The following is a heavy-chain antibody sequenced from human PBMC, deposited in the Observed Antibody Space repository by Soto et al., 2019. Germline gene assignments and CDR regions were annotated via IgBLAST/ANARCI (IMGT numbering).Heavy chain of an antibody. J-gene: IGHJ4*02. V-gene: IGHV3-30-3*01. Sequence: QVQLVESGGGVVQPGRSLRLSCAVSGFTFSSHAMHWVRQAPGKGLEWVALIYSDGNNKYYADFVKGRFTTSRDNSKNTMYLQMNSLRVEDTAVYYCARDDEGGSDCDLGYWGQGALVTVSS. CDR2: IYSDGNNK. CDR3: ARDDEGGSDCDLGY. CDR1: GFTFSSHA. D-gene: IGHD1-26*01.